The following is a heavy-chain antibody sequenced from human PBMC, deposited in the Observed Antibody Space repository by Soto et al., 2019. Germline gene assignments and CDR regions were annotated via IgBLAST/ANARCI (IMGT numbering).Heavy chain of an antibody. CDR2: INAGNGNT. D-gene: IGHD2-2*01. CDR3: ARDRGVVVPAATVRWWFDP. Sequence: ASVKVSCKASGYTFTSYAMHWVRQAPGQRLEWMGWINAGNGNTKYSQKFQGRVTITRDTSASTAYMELSSLRSEDTAVYYCARDRGVVVPAATVRWWFDPWGQGTLVTVSS. V-gene: IGHV1-3*01. J-gene: IGHJ5*02. CDR1: GYTFTSYA.